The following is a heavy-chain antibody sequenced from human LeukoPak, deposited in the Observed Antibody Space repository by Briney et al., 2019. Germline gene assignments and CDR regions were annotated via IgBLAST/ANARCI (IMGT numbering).Heavy chain of an antibody. D-gene: IGHD3-10*01. CDR3: ARWAVTDSPGYFDL. CDR2: IIPIFGTA. J-gene: IGHJ2*01. CDR1: GGTFSSYA. V-gene: IGHV1-69*05. Sequence: GASVKVSCKASGGTFSSYAISWVRQAPGQGLEWMGGIIPIFGTANYAQKFQGRVTITTDESTSTAYMELSSLRSEDTAVYYCARWAVTDSPGYFDLWGRGTLVTVSS.